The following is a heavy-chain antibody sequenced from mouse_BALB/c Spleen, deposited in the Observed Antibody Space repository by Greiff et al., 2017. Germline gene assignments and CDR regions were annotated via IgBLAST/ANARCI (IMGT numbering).Heavy chain of an antibody. V-gene: IGHV5-15*02. J-gene: IGHJ1*01. D-gene: IGHD1-1*01. CDR1: GFTFSDYG. Sequence: DVMLVESGGGLVQPGGSRKLSCAASGFTFSDYGMAWVRQAPGKGPEWVAFISNLAYSIYYADTVTGRFTISRENAKNTLYLEMSSLRSEDTAMYYCARDYYGSSRSPSFDVWGAGTTVTVSS. CDR2: ISNLAYSI. CDR3: ARDYYGSSRSPSFDV.